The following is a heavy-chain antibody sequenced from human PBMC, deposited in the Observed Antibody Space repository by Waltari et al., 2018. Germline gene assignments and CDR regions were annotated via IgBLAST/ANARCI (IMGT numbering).Heavy chain of an antibody. CDR1: GGTFSSYA. CDR2: IIPIFGTA. V-gene: IGHV1-69*05. CDR3: ARGPAQWFGELLNYYYYYMDV. Sequence: QVQLVQSGAEVKKPGSSVKVSCKASGGTFSSYAISWVRQAPGQGLEWMGGIIPIFGTANYAQKFQGRVTITTDESTSTAYMELSSLRSEDTAVYYCARGPAQWFGELLNYYYYYMDVWGKGTTVTVSS. D-gene: IGHD3-10*01. J-gene: IGHJ6*03.